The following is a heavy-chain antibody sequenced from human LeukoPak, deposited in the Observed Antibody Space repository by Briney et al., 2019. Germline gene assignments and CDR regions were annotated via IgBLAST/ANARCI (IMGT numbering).Heavy chain of an antibody. V-gene: IGHV3-30-3*01. D-gene: IGHD1-26*01. CDR2: ISYDGSNK. CDR3: ARDGVGATRWTEYFQH. J-gene: IGHJ1*01. CDR1: GFTFSSYA. Sequence: GGSLRLSCAASGFTFSSYAMRWVRQAPGKGLEWVAVISYDGSNKYYADSVKGRFTISRDNSKNTLYLQMNSLRAEDTAVYYCARDGVGATRWTEYFQHWGQGTLVTVSS.